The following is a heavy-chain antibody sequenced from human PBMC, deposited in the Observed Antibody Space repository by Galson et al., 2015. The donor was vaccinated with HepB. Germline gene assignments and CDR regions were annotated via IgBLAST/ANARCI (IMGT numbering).Heavy chain of an antibody. V-gene: IGHV3-23*01. CDR3: AERYCSGGSCSRLAFDI. CDR2: ISGSGGST. CDR1: GFTFSSYA. D-gene: IGHD2-15*01. J-gene: IGHJ3*02. Sequence: SLRLSCAASGFTFSSYAMSWVRQAPGKGLEWVSAISGSGGSTYYADSVKGRFTISRDNSKNTLYLQMNSLRSEDTAVYYCAERYCSGGSCSRLAFDIWGQGTMVTVSS.